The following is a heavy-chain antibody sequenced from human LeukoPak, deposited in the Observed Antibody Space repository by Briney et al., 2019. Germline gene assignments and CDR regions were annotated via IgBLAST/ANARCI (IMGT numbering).Heavy chain of an antibody. J-gene: IGHJ4*02. CDR3: ARELFGSGSCPDY. Sequence: PGGSLRLACTAPGFTVGSYAIHWSRQAPGKGLEWVARVWHDGSNRYYSEAVKGRFTISRDNSKNTVYLQINTLRAEDTAVYYCARELFGSGSCPDYWGQGTRVTVSS. CDR2: VWHDGSNR. V-gene: IGHV3-33*01. CDR1: GFTVGSYA. D-gene: IGHD3-10*01.